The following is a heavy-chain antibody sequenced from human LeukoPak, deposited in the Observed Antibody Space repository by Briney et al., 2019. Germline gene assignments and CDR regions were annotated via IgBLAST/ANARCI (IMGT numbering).Heavy chain of an antibody. CDR2: ISYGATT. D-gene: IGHD6-19*01. V-gene: IGHV4-59*01. CDR1: GGSISGDY. Sequence: PSETLSLTCTVPGGSISGDYWSWIRQPPGKGLEWIGYISYGATTNYNPSLKSRVSFSIDTSKNQFSLKLTSVSAADTAVYFCATGHSSGWFDYWGQGTLVSVSS. CDR3: ATGHSSGWFDY. J-gene: IGHJ4*02.